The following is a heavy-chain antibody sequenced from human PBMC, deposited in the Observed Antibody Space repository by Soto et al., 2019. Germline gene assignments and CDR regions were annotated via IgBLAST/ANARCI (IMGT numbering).Heavy chain of an antibody. CDR3: ASGHWFTSICSYLDI. V-gene: IGHV4-31*03. Sequence: QVQLQESGPGLVKPSQTLSLTCTVSGGSISSGGSYWSWIRQSPGKGLEWIGYIYYSGTTYYTPSLKSRVSISPDTSKNQFSLKLTSVTAADTAISYCASGHWFTSICSYLDIWGRGTLVTVSS. CDR1: GGSISSGGSY. D-gene: IGHD3-10*01. CDR2: IYYSGTT. J-gene: IGHJ2*01.